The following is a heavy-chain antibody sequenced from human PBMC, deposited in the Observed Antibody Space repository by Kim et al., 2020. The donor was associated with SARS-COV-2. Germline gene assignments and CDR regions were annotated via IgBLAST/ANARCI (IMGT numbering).Heavy chain of an antibody. CDR3: ARAKKYYYYGMDV. Sequence: YNPSLKSRVTISVDTSKNQFSLKLSSVTAADTAVYYCARAKKYYYYGMDVWGQGTTVTVSS. J-gene: IGHJ6*02. V-gene: IGHV4-34*01.